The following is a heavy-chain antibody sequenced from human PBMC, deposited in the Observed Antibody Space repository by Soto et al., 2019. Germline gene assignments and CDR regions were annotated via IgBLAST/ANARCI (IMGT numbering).Heavy chain of an antibody. D-gene: IGHD3-22*01. CDR2: INPNSGGT. V-gene: IGHV1-2*02. Sequence: ASVKVSCKASGYTFTGYYMHWVRQAPGQGLEWMGWINPNSGGTNYAQKLQRRVTVTRDTSISTAYMELSRLRSDDTAVYYCARTYDSSGYWDYWGQGTLVTVSS. CDR3: ARTYDSSGYWDY. CDR1: GYTFTGYY. J-gene: IGHJ4*02.